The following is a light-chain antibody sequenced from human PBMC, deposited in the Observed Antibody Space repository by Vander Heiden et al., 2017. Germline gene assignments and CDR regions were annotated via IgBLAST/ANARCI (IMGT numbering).Light chain of an antibody. CDR3: AAWDDSLSGHWV. V-gene: IGLV1-47*02. CDR2: SNN. Sequence: ISCSRSSSNIGSNYVYWYQQLPGTAPKLLIYSNNQRPSGVPDRFSGSKSGTSASLAISGLRSEDEADYYCAAWDDSLSGHWVFGGGTKLTVL. J-gene: IGLJ3*02. CDR1: SSNIGSNY.